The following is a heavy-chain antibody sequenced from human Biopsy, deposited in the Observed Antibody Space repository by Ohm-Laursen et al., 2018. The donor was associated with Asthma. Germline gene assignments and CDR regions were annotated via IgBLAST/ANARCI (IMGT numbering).Heavy chain of an antibody. CDR2: IYSGGTS. CDR3: ARAVTILQEWSGGMDV. CDR1: GFTVSRDY. J-gene: IGHJ6*02. Sequence: SLRLSCAASGFTVSRDYMFWVRQAPGKGLEWVSVIYSGGTSHTADSVRGRFTISRDYSKNTLYLQMHSLRAEDTAVYYCARAVTILQEWSGGMDVWGQGTTVTVSS. V-gene: IGHV3-53*01. D-gene: IGHD3-3*01.